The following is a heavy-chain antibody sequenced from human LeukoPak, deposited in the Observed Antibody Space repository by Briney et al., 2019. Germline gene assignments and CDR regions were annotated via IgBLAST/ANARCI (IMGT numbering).Heavy chain of an antibody. CDR2: IIPIFGTA. J-gene: IGHJ4*02. Sequence: ASVNVSCKASGGTFSSYAISWVRQAPGQGLEWMGGIIPIFGTANYAQKFQGRVTITADESTSTAYMELSSLRSEDTAVYYCARGPTGAGDYENYFDYWGQETLVTVSS. CDR1: GGTFSSYA. D-gene: IGHD4-17*01. CDR3: ARGPTGAGDYENYFDY. V-gene: IGHV1-69*13.